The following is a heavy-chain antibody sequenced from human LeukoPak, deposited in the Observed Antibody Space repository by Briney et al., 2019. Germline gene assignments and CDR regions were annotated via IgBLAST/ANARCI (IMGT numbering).Heavy chain of an antibody. D-gene: IGHD6-19*01. CDR1: GFTFSDHY. J-gene: IGHJ5*02. CDR3: ARGIVAGTKGNWFDP. CDR2: ISWNSGSI. V-gene: IGHV3-69-1*01. Sequence: PGGSLRPSCAASGFTFSDHYMDWVRQTPGKGLEWVSGISWNSGSIGYADSVKSRFTISRDNAKNSLYLQMNSLRAEDTAVYYCARGIVAGTKGNWFDPWGQGTLVTVSS.